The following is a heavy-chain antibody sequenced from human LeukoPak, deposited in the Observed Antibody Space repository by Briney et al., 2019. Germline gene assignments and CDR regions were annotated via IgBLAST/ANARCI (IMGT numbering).Heavy chain of an antibody. D-gene: IGHD3-9*01. CDR3: ARGPPYYDILTGYLGDPTDDY. V-gene: IGHV1-8*02. CDR2: MNPNSGNT. CDR1: GGTFSSYA. Sequence: ASVKVSCKASGGTFSSYAISWVRQATGQGLEWMGWMNPNSGNTGYAQKFQGRVTMTRNTSISTAYMELSSLRSEDTAVYYCARGPPYYDILTGYLGDPTDDYWGQGTLVTVSS. J-gene: IGHJ4*02.